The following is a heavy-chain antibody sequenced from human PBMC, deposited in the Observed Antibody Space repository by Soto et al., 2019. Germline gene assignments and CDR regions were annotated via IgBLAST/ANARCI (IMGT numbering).Heavy chain of an antibody. Sequence: QVHLEQWGAGLLNPSETLSLTCAVYGGSLRGYFWSWVRQSPGKGLEGFGEINHSGTANYNPSLKTRVTFSADASKPPFSRRLASVTAAVSATYYCASYHFLVLWTGSRHYLDVWTRGTPVTASS. CDR1: GGSLRGYF. D-gene: IGHD3-9*01. CDR2: INHSGTA. CDR3: ASYHFLVLWTGSRHYLDV. V-gene: IGHV4-34*01. J-gene: IGHJ6*03.